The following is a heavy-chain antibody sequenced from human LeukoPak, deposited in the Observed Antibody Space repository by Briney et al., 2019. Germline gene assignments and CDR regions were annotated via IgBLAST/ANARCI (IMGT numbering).Heavy chain of an antibody. J-gene: IGHJ6*02. Sequence: SETLSLTCAVYGGSFSGYYWTWIRQPPGKGLEWIGEINHSGSTNYNPSLKSRVTISVDTSKNQFSLKLSSVTAADTAVYYCARKPVRVHYYGMDVWGQGTTVTVSS. CDR2: INHSGST. CDR1: GGSFSGYY. D-gene: IGHD3-10*01. CDR3: ARKPVRVHYYGMDV. V-gene: IGHV4-34*01.